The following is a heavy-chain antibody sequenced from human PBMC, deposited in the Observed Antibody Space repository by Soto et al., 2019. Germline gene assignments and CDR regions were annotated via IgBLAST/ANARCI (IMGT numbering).Heavy chain of an antibody. J-gene: IGHJ5*02. V-gene: IGHV4-59*08. CDR1: GGSISSYY. CDR2: IFYSGST. D-gene: IGHD3-10*01. CDR3: AILRYYSSGSYAWFDP. Sequence: PSETLSLTCTVSGGSISSYYWSWIQQPPGKGLEWIGYIFYSGSTNYNPSLKSRVTISVDTSKNQFSLKLSSVTAADTAVYYCAILRYYSSGSYAWFDPWGQGTLVTV.